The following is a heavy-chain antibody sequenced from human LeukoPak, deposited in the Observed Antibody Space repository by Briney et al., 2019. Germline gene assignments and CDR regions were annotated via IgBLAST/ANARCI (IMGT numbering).Heavy chain of an antibody. CDR3: ARGYCTSTSCHFDY. D-gene: IGHD2-2*01. V-gene: IGHV1-8*03. Sequence: ASVTVSCKASGYTFTIYDINWVRQAPGQGLEWMGWMNPNSGNTGYAQKFQGRVTITRNTSISTAYMELSSLRSEDTAVYYCARGYCTSTSCHFDYWGQGTLVTVSS. CDR1: GYTFTIYD. J-gene: IGHJ4*02. CDR2: MNPNSGNT.